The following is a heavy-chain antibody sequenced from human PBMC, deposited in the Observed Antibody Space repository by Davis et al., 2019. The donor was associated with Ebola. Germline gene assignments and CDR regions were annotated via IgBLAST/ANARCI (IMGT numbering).Heavy chain of an antibody. Sequence: ASVKVSCKASGYTFTSYDINWVRQATGQGLEWMGWMNPNSGNTGYAQKFQGRVTMTRDTSISTAYMELSRLRSDDTAVYYCALVVAGTHVDVDYFGYWGQGTLVTVSS. CDR2: MNPNSGNT. D-gene: IGHD6-19*01. J-gene: IGHJ4*02. CDR3: ALVVAGTHVDVDYFGY. V-gene: IGHV1-8*01. CDR1: GYTFTSYD.